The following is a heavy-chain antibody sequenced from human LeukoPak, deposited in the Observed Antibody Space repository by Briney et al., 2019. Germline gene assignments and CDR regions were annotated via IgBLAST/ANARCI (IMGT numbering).Heavy chain of an antibody. CDR2: ISGSGSTR. D-gene: IGHD3-22*01. CDR3: ARIRPGYYFDF. Sequence: GGSLRLSCSASGFTFSSYEMNWVRQAPGKGLEWVSYISGSGSTRYYADSVKGRFTISRDNAKNSLYLQMNSQRDEDTAVYYCARIRPGYYFDFWGQGTLVTVSS. J-gene: IGHJ4*02. V-gene: IGHV3-48*03. CDR1: GFTFSSYE.